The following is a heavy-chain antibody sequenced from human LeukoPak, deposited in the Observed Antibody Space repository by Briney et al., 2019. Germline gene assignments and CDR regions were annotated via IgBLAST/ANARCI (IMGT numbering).Heavy chain of an antibody. CDR1: GFTFNTYA. V-gene: IGHV3-21*01. CDR2: ISSSSSYI. Sequence: GGSLRLSCAASGFTFNTYAMSWVRQAPGKGLEWVSSISSSSSYIYYADSVKGRFTISRDNAKNSLYLQMNSLRAEDTAVYYCASDYYDSSGYYSPFDYWGQGTLVTVSS. CDR3: ASDYYDSSGYYSPFDY. D-gene: IGHD3-22*01. J-gene: IGHJ4*02.